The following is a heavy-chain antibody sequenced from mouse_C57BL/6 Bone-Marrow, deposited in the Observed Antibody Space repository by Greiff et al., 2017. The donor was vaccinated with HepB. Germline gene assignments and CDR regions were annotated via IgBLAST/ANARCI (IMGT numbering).Heavy chain of an antibody. CDR2: IYPNNGGN. CDR1: GYTFTDYY. D-gene: IGHD2-5*01. J-gene: IGHJ1*03. CDR3: AYSNGLAAPFDV. V-gene: IGHV1-34*01. Sequence: EVHLVESGPELVKPGASVKMSCKASGYTFTDYYMHWVKQSHGKSLEWIGYIYPNNGGNGYNQKFKGKATLTVDKSSSTAYMELRSLTSEDSAVYYCAYSNGLAAPFDVWGTGTTVTVSS.